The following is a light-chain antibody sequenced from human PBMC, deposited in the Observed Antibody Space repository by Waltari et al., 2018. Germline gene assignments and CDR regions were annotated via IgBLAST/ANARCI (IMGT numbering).Light chain of an antibody. CDR1: HSINEY. CDR3: QQRSNWPPIT. J-gene: IGKJ5*01. Sequence: EIVLTQSPGTLSLSPGETATLSCRASHSINEYLAWYHQKPAQAPRLLIYKASKRATGIPARFSGSGSGTDFTLTISSLEPEDSAVYYCQQRSNWPPITFGQGTRLEIK. CDR2: KAS. V-gene: IGKV3-11*01.